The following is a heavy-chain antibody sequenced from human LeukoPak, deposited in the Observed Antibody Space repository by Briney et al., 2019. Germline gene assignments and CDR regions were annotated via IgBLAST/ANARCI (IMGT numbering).Heavy chain of an antibody. V-gene: IGHV3-15*01. CDR3: TTESSSFVGFDY. J-gene: IGHJ4*02. Sequence: NPGGSLRLSGAASGFTFSNAWMSWVRQAPGKGLEWVGRIKSKTDGGTTDYAAPVKGRFTISRDDSKNTLYLQMNSLKTEDTAVYYCTTESSSFVGFDYWGQGTLVTVSS. D-gene: IGHD6-13*01. CDR1: GFTFSNAW. CDR2: IKSKTDGGTT.